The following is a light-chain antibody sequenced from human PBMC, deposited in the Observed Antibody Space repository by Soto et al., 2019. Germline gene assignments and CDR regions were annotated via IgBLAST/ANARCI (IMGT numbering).Light chain of an antibody. CDR3: QQYGSSPRT. V-gene: IGKV3-20*01. CDR1: QSVSSSY. J-gene: IGKJ1*01. Sequence: EIVMTQSPATLSVSPGEGATLSCRASQSVSSSYLAWYQQKPGQPPRLLIYGASSRATGIPVRFSGSGSGTDFTLTISRLEPEDFAVYFCQQYGSSPRTFGQGTKVDIK. CDR2: GAS.